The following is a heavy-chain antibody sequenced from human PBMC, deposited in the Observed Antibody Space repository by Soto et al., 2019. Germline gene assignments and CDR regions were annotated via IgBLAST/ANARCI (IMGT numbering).Heavy chain of an antibody. CDR2: IYYSGST. J-gene: IGHJ6*03. D-gene: IGHD3-3*01. CDR1: GASISSYY. V-gene: IGHV4-59*08. Sequence: SETLSLTCTVSGASISSYYWSWIRQPPGKGLEWIGYIYYSGSTNYNPSLKSRDTISVDTSKNQFSLKLSSVTAADTAVYYCATRAADYDFWSGYYSYYYYMDVWGKGTTVTVSS. CDR3: ATRAADYDFWSGYYSYYYYMDV.